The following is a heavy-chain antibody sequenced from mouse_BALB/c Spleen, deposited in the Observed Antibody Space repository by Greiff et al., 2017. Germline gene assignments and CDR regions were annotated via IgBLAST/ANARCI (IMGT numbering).Heavy chain of an antibody. Sequence: EVQGVESGGGLVKPGGSLKLSCAASGFTFSSYAMSWVRQTPEKRLEWVATISSGGSYTYYPDSVKGRFTISRDNAKNTLYLQMSSLRSEDTAMYYCARQERYFDVWGAGTTVTVSS. CDR2: ISSGGSYT. CDR3: ARQERYFDV. V-gene: IGHV5-9-3*01. J-gene: IGHJ1*01. CDR1: GFTFSSYA.